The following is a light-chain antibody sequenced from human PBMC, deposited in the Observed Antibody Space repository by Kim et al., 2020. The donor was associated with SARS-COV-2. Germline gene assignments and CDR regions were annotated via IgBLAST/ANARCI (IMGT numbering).Light chain of an antibody. CDR1: QSVSNN. CDR3: QQYNNWPPLT. V-gene: IGKV3-15*01. Sequence: ETVMTQSPATLSVSPGERATLSCRASQSVSNNLAWYQQKPGQAPRLLIYGASTRATGIPARFSGSGSGTEFTLTISSLQSEDFAVYYCQQYNNWPPLTFGQGTKVDIK. CDR2: GAS. J-gene: IGKJ1*01.